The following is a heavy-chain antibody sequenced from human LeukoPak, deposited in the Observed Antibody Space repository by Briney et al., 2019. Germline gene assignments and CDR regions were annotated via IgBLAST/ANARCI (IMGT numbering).Heavy chain of an antibody. J-gene: IGHJ4*02. CDR3: ATGNYDFVWGSYRYPDY. Sequence: ASVKVSCKASGYTFTDYYMHWVRQAPGQGLEWMGVINPSGGSTSYSQNFQGRVTMTRDTSTSTVCMELSSLRSEDTAVYYCATGNYDFVWGSYRYPDYWGQGTLVTVSS. CDR1: GYTFTDYY. D-gene: IGHD3-16*02. V-gene: IGHV1-46*01. CDR2: INPSGGST.